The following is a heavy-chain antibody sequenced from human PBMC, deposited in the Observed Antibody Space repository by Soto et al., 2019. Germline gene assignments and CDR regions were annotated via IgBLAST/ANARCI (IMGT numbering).Heavy chain of an antibody. CDR3: AILNLRGYGDQRGNNYYYYGMDV. D-gene: IGHD4-17*01. J-gene: IGHJ6*02. Sequence: GGSLRLSCAASGFTFSSYSMNWVRQAPGKGLEWVSSISSSSSYIYYADSVKGRFTISRDNAKNSLYLQMNSLRAEDTAVYYCAILNLRGYGDQRGNNYYYYGMDVWGQGTTVTVSS. CDR1: GFTFSSYS. V-gene: IGHV3-21*01. CDR2: ISSSSSYI.